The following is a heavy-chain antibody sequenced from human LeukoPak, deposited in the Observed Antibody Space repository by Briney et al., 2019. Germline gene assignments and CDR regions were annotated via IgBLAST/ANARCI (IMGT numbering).Heavy chain of an antibody. Sequence: AGGSLRLSCVASGFTFNTFVMHWVRQAPGKGLEWVAAISYDGNNKYYTDSVKGRFTESVKGRFTISRDNSENTLYLQMNSLRAEDTAVYYCVRDPLPYTVTAYYFDYWGQGTLVTVSS. CDR3: VRDPLPYTVTAYYFDY. J-gene: IGHJ4*02. CDR2: ISYDGNNK. D-gene: IGHD4-17*01. CDR1: GFTFNTFV. V-gene: IGHV3-30-3*01.